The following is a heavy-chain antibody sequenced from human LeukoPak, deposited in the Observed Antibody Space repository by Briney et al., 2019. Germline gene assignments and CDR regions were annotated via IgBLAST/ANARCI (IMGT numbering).Heavy chain of an antibody. CDR1: GGSISSGGYS. Sequence: SQTLSLTCAVSGGSISSGGYSWSWIRQPPGKGLEGIGYIYHSGSTYYNPSLKSRVPISVDRSKNQFSLKLSSVTAADTAVYYCARVLYGSGLYGMDVWGQGTTVTVSS. CDR3: ARVLYGSGLYGMDV. J-gene: IGHJ6*02. D-gene: IGHD3-10*01. CDR2: IYHSGST. V-gene: IGHV4-30-2*01.